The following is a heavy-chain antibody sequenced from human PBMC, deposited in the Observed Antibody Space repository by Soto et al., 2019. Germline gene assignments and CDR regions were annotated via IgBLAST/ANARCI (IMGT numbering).Heavy chain of an antibody. J-gene: IGHJ4*02. D-gene: IGHD2-2*02. CDR3: ARGLSGNDYTRPIDY. V-gene: IGHV1-2*04. CDR1: GYTFTGHY. CDR2: ISPNSGGT. Sequence: QVHLVQSGAEVKKPGASVKVSCKASGYTFTGHYIHWVRQAPGQGLEWMGWISPNSGGTNYALKFQGWVTMTRDTSISTAYLELTSDDTAVYYCARGLSGNDYTRPIDYWGQGTLVTVSS.